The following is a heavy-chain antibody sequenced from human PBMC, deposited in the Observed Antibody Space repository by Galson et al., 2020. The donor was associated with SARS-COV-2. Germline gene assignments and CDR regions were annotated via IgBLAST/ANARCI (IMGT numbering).Heavy chain of an antibody. J-gene: IGHJ6*02. CDR1: GFTFSSYG. CDR3: ATRLYCSGGSCYYYYGMDV. D-gene: IGHD2-15*01. Sequence: GESLKIPCAASGFTFSSYGMHWVRQAPGKGLEWVVVISYDGSNKYYADSVKGRFTIPRDNSKNTLYLQMNSLRAEDTAVYYCATRLYCSGGSCYYYYGMDVWGQGTTVTVSS. V-gene: IGHV3-30*03. CDR2: ISYDGSNK.